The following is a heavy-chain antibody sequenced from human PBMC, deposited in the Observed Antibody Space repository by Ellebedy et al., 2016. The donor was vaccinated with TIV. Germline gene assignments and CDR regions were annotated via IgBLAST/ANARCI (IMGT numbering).Heavy chain of an antibody. CDR1: GFTFSSYA. Sequence: GESLKISXAVSGFTFSSYAMSWVRQAPGKGLEWVSAISVFGGRTYYAESVKGRFTISRDNAKNSLYLQMNSLRAEDTAVYYCARADYGDYDNYWGQGTLVTVSS. CDR2: ISVFGGRT. V-gene: IGHV3-23*01. J-gene: IGHJ4*02. D-gene: IGHD4-17*01. CDR3: ARADYGDYDNY.